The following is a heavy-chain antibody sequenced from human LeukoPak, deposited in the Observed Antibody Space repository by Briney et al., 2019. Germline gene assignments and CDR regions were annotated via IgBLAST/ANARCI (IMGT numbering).Heavy chain of an antibody. CDR2: IYSGGST. J-gene: IGHJ3*02. V-gene: IGHV3-66*01. CDR1: GFTVSSNY. CDR3: ARIAGTGTTAFDI. Sequence: SGGSLRLSCAASGFTVSSNYMSWVRQAPGKGLEWVSVIYSGGSTYYADSVKGRFTISRDNSKNTLYLQMNSLRAEDTAVYYCARIAGTGTTAFDIWGQGTMVTVSS. D-gene: IGHD1-1*01.